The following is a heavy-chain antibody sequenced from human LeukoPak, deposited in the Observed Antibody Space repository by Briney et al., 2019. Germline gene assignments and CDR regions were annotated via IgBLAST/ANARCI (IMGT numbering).Heavy chain of an antibody. J-gene: IGHJ4*02. D-gene: IGHD1-26*01. Sequence: GGSLRLLCVASGFTLSNTWMVGVRQAPGKGLEWVANISQDAKTKHYVDCVKAPFTISRDNAKNSLYLQMNSLTAEETAIYYCARDQIGSLDYWGQGTLVTVSS. CDR1: GFTLSNTW. CDR2: ISQDAKTK. V-gene: IGHV3-7*01. CDR3: ARDQIGSLDY.